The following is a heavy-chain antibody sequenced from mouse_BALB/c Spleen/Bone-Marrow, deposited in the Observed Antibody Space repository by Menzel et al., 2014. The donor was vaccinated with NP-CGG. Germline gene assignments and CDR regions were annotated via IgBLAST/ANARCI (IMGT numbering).Heavy chain of an antibody. CDR3: AREEYGQKVYAMDY. CDR2: ISSGGST. Sequence: EVMLVESGGGLVKPGGSLKLSCAVSGFTFSSYAMSWVRQTPEKRLEWVASISSGGSTYYPDSVKGRFTISRDNARNILYLQMSSLRSEDTAMYYCAREEYGQKVYAMDYWGQGTSVTVSS. D-gene: IGHD2-10*02. CDR1: GFTFSSYA. V-gene: IGHV5-6-5*01. J-gene: IGHJ4*01.